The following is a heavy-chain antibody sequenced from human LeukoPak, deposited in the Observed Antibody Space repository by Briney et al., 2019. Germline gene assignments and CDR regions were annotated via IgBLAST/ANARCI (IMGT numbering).Heavy chain of an antibody. CDR3: AASLGYCSGGSCSTRGYFDY. CDR1: GGSISSSSYY. D-gene: IGHD2-15*01. J-gene: IGHJ4*02. V-gene: IGHV4-39*01. CDR2: IYYSGST. Sequence: SETLSLTCTVSGGSISSSSYYWGWIRQLPGKGLEWIGSIYYSGSTYYNPSLKSRVTISVDTSKNQFSLKLSSVTAADTAVYYCAASLGYCSGGSCSTRGYFDYWGQGTLVTVSS.